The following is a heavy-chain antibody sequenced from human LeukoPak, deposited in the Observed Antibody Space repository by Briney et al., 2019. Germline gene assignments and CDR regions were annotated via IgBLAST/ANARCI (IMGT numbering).Heavy chain of an antibody. CDR1: GFTFSSYG. J-gene: IGHJ5*02. Sequence: PGGSLRLSCAASGFTFSSYGMHWVRQAPGKGLEWVAVISYDGSNKYYADSVKGRFTISSDNSKNTLYLQMNSLRAEDTAVYYCAKDVTSDYGSGSYYSPNWFDPWGQGTLVTVSS. CDR3: AKDVTSDYGSGSYYSPNWFDP. CDR2: ISYDGSNK. V-gene: IGHV3-30*18. D-gene: IGHD3-10*01.